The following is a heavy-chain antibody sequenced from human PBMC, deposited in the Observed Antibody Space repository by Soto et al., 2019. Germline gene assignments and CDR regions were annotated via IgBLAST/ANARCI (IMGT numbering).Heavy chain of an antibody. Sequence: EVQLLESGGGLVQPGGSLRLSCAASGFTFSRYALSWVRQAPGKGLEWVSTITRSGGSTYYAGSVKGRFTISRDNSKNTLYLQMNSLRAEDTAVYHCAKEVLGYFDYWGQGTLVTVST. J-gene: IGHJ4*02. CDR2: ITRSGGST. CDR1: GFTFSRYA. V-gene: IGHV3-23*01. D-gene: IGHD3-10*01. CDR3: AKEVLGYFDY.